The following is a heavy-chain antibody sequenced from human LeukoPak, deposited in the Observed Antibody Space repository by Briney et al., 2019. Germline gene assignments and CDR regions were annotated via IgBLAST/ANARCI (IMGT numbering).Heavy chain of an antibody. J-gene: IGHJ4*02. CDR2: INPNSGGT. CDR1: GYTFTDYY. Sequence: GASVKVSCKASGYTFTDYYMHWVRQAPGQGLEWMGWINPNSGGTNYAQKFQGRVTMTRDTSISTAYMELSRLRSDDTAVYYCATSRSWFLYLFDYWGQGTLVTVSS. CDR3: ATSRSWFLYLFDY. D-gene: IGHD6-13*01. V-gene: IGHV1-2*02.